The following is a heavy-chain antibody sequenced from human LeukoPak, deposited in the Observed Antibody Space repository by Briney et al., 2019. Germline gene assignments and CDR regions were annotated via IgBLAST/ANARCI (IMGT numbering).Heavy chain of an antibody. D-gene: IGHD1-1*01. CDR3: ARVGGAYWNDEGGWFDP. J-gene: IGHJ5*02. CDR1: GGSISSGSYY. V-gene: IGHV4-61*02. Sequence: PSQTLSLTCTVSGGSISSGSYYWSWIRQPAGKGLEWIGRIYTSGSTNYNPSLKSRVTISVDTSKNQFSLKLSSVTAADTAVYYCARVGGAYWNDEGGWFDPWGQGTLVTVSS. CDR2: IYTSGST.